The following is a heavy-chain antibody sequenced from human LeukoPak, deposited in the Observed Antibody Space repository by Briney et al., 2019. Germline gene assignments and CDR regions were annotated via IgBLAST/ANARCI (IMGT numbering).Heavy chain of an antibody. CDR2: TNPNSGGT. J-gene: IGHJ4*02. V-gene: IGHV1-2*02. CDR3: ARDPYCSSTSCYKGVVVAASPN. CDR1: GYTFTGYY. D-gene: IGHD2-2*02. Sequence: GASVKVSCKASGYTFTGYYMHWVRQAPGQGLEWMGWTNPNSGGTNYAQKFQGRVTMTRDTSISTAYMELSRLRSDDTAVYYCARDPYCSSTSCYKGVVVAASPNWGQGTLVTVSS.